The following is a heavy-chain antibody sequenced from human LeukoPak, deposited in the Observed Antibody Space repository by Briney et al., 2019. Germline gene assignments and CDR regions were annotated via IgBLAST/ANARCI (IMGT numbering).Heavy chain of an antibody. Sequence: GGSLRLSCAASGFTFSSYEMNWVRQAPGKGLEWVSYISSSGYTIHYADSVKGRFTISRDNTKNSLYLQMNSLRAEDTAVYYCARDRTDMHWGQGTLVTVSS. V-gene: IGHV3-48*03. D-gene: IGHD2-2*01. CDR3: ARDRTDMH. CDR2: ISSSGYTI. CDR1: GFTFSSYE. J-gene: IGHJ4*02.